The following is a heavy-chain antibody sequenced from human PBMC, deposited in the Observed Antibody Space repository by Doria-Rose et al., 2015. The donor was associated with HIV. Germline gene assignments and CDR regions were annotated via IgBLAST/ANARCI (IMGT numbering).Heavy chain of an antibody. Sequence: QESGPVLVKPTETLTLTCTVSGVSLSSPGMGVSWIRQPPGKALEWLASIFSDDVRSYKTSLKSRLTISRGTSKSQVVLTMTDMDPVDTATYYCARIKSSRWYHKYYFDFWGQGTLVIVSA. CDR1: GVSLSSPGMG. J-gene: IGHJ4*02. CDR3: ARIKSSRWYHKYYFDF. V-gene: IGHV2-26*01. D-gene: IGHD6-13*01. CDR2: IFSDDVR.